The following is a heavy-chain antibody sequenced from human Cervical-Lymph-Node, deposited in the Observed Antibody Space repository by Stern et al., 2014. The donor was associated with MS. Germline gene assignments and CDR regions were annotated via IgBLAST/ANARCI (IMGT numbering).Heavy chain of an antibody. CDR1: GFTFADCA. CDR2: ISWNSNNI. D-gene: IGHD3-16*02. Sequence: EVQLVASGGGSVQPGRSLRLSCAASGFTFADCAMHWVRQAPGKGLESVSGISWNSNNIGYADSVRGRFTISRDNAKNSLYLQMNGLRPEDTALYYCAKDISERHYYFDSWGEGTLVTVSS. CDR3: AKDISERHYYFDS. J-gene: IGHJ4*02. V-gene: IGHV3-9*01.